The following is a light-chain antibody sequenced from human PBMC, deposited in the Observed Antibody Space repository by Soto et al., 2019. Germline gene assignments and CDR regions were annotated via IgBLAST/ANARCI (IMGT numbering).Light chain of an antibody. CDR1: QSLLYNNTHNY. Sequence: EIVMTQSPLTLPVTPGEPASISCSSIQSLLYNNTHNYLDWYVQKPGQSPQLLIYFGSNRAPGVPDRFSGSGSGTDFTLKINRVEAEDVGTYYCMQALQSLTFGQGTRLEIK. CDR3: MQALQSLT. J-gene: IGKJ5*01. CDR2: FGS. V-gene: IGKV2-28*01.